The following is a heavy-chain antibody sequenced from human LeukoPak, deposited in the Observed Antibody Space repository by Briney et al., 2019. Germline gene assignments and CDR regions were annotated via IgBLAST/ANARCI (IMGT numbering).Heavy chain of an antibody. D-gene: IGHD3-16*01. J-gene: IGHJ6*03. V-gene: IGHV4-38-2*01. CDR3: AATGEWDYYYYYMDV. CDR1: GYSFSSGYY. CDR2: IYHSGST. Sequence: PSETLSLTCAVSGYSFSSGYYWGWIRQPPGKGLEWIGSIYHSGSTYYNPSLRSRVTISVDTSKNQFSLKLSSVTAADAAVCYCAATGEWDYYYYYMDVWGKGTTVIVSS.